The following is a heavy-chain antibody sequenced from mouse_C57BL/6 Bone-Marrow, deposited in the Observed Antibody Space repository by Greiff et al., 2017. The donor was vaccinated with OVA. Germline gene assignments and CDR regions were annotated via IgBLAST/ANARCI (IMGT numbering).Heavy chain of an antibody. CDR3: ANDGPGGFAY. D-gene: IGHD2-3*01. CDR2: IDPSDSYT. J-gene: IGHJ3*01. Sequence: QVQLQQPGAELVGPGTSVKLSCKASGYTFTSYWMHWVKQRPGQGLEWIGVIDPSDSYTNYNQKFKGKATLTVDTSSSTAYMQLSSLTSEDSAVYYCANDGPGGFAYWGQGTLVTVSA. V-gene: IGHV1-59*01. CDR1: GYTFTSYW.